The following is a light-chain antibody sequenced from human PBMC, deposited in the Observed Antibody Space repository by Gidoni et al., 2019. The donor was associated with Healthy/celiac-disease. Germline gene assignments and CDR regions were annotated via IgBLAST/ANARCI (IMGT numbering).Light chain of an antibody. V-gene: IGLV2-14*01. J-gene: IGLJ2*01. Sequence: QSALTQPASVSGSPGQSITIPCTGTSSDVGGYNYVSWYQQQPGKAPKLMIYDVRNRPSGVSNRFSGSKSGNTASLTISGLQAEDEADYYCSSYTSSSTLVFGGGTKLTVL. CDR3: SSYTSSSTLV. CDR1: SSDVGGYNY. CDR2: DVR.